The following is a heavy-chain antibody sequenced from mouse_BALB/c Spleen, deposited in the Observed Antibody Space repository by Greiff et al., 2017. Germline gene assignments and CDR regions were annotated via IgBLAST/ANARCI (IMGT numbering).Heavy chain of an antibody. D-gene: IGHD3-2*02. Sequence: EVQGVESGGGLVKPGGSLKLSCAASGFTFSSYAMSWVRQTPEKRLEWVASISSGGSTYYPDSVKGRFTISRDNARNILYLQMSSLRSEDTAMYYCARGGYGNWYFDVWGAGTTVTVSS. V-gene: IGHV5-6-5*01. CDR1: GFTFSSYA. CDR3: ARGGYGNWYFDV. J-gene: IGHJ1*01. CDR2: ISSGGST.